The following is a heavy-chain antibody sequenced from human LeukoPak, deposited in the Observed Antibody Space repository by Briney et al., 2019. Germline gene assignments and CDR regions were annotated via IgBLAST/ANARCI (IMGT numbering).Heavy chain of an antibody. J-gene: IGHJ6*02. Sequence: PSETLSLTCTVSGGSISSYYWSWIRQPPGKGLEWIGYIYYSGSTNYNPSLKSRVTISVDTSKNQFSLKLSSVTAADTAVYYCASGRGRPHIVVVTARSVYYYYGMDVWGQGTTVTVSS. D-gene: IGHD2-21*02. CDR3: ASGRGRPHIVVVTARSVYYYYGMDV. CDR2: IYYSGST. CDR1: GGSISSYY. V-gene: IGHV4-59*12.